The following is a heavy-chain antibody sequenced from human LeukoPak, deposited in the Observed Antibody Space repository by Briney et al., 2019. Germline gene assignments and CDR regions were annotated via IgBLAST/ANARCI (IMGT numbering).Heavy chain of an antibody. CDR3: ARMAADGTMNWFDP. CDR2: MKPNSGDT. CDR1: GYIFTNYD. D-gene: IGHD6-13*01. V-gene: IGHV1-8*01. Sequence: ASVKVSCKASGYIFTNYDINWVRQATGQGLEWMGWMKPNSGDTGFAQKFQGRVSMTRNISTNTAYMELSSLRSGDTAMYYCARMAADGTMNWFDPWGQGTLVIVSS. J-gene: IGHJ5*02.